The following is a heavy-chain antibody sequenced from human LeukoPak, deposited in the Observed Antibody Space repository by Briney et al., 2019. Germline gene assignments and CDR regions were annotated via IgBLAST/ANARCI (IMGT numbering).Heavy chain of an antibody. Sequence: SETLSLTCTVSGGSISSCYWSWIRQPPGKGLEWIGYIYYSGSTNYNPSLKSRVTISVDTSKNQFSLKLSSVTAADTAVYYCARLPNYYDSSGYYYYYGMDVWGQGTTVTVSS. CDR1: GGSISSCY. V-gene: IGHV4-59*08. J-gene: IGHJ6*02. D-gene: IGHD3-22*01. CDR3: ARLPNYYDSSGYYYYYGMDV. CDR2: IYYSGST.